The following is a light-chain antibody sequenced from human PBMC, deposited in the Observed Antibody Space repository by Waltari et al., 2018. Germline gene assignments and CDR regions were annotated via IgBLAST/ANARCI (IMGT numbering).Light chain of an antibody. J-gene: IGKJ1*01. CDR1: QSVGRS. V-gene: IGKV3-20*01. CDR2: GAS. Sequence: EIVLTQSPGTLSLSPGERATLSCWASQSVGRSLAWYQQRPGQAPRLLIYGASTRATGIPDRFSGSGSGTDFSLTISRLEAEDVAVYYCQHYVRLPVTFGQGTKVEIK. CDR3: QHYVRLPVT.